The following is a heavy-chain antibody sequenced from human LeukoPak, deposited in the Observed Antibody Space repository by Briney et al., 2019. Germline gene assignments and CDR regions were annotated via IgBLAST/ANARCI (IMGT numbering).Heavy chain of an antibody. D-gene: IGHD3-16*02. V-gene: IGHV4-34*01. J-gene: IGHJ4*02. Sequence: SETLSLTCAVYGGSFSGYYWSWIRQPPGKGLEWIGEINHSGSTNYNPSLKSRVIISVDTSKNHFSLKLSSVTAADTALYYCVRTRFRWHAGTYRYYFDNWGQGTLVTVSS. CDR2: INHSGST. CDR3: VRTRFRWHAGTYRYYFDN. CDR1: GGSFSGYY.